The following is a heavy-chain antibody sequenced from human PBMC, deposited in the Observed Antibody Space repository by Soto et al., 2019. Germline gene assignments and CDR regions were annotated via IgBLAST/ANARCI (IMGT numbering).Heavy chain of an antibody. V-gene: IGHV1-69*06. Sequence: QLVQSGAEARNPGSSVKVSCMAAGGTFSRYAFSWLRQAPGQGLEWMGGIASVGGTPNNVRKFRDRVTIVADKITNTTYLAPTSLRSNDTAVYFCARVRSLGGSRWGFDPWGQGTLVIV. CDR2: IASVGGTP. CDR3: ARVRSLGGSRWGFDP. J-gene: IGHJ5*02. D-gene: IGHD2-15*01. CDR1: GGTFSRYA.